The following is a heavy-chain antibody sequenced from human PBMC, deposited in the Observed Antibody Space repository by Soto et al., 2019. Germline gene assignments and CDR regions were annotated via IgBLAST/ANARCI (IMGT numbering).Heavy chain of an antibody. CDR1: GFTVSSNY. J-gene: IGHJ6*02. CDR3: ARSPDTAMVDYYYYGMDV. D-gene: IGHD5-18*01. Sequence: EVQLVESGGGLIQPGGSLRLSCAASGFTVSSNYMSWVRQAPGKGLEWVSVIYSGGSTYYADSVKGRFTISRDNSKNTPYLHMNRLRADDTAVYYCARSPDTAMVDYYYYGMDVWGQGTTVTVSS. CDR2: IYSGGST. V-gene: IGHV3-53*01.